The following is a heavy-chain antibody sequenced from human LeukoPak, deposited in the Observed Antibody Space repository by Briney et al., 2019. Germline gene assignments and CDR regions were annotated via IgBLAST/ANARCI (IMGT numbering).Heavy chain of an antibody. CDR1: GGSFSGYY. D-gene: IGHD1-26*01. V-gene: IGHV4-59*08. J-gene: IGHJ4*02. CDR3: ARHVGLGSSTSRFDY. CDR2: IYYSGST. Sequence: PSETLSLTCVVYGGSFSGYYWSWIRQPPGKGLEWIGYIYYSGSTNYNPSLKSRVTMSVDTSKNQFSLRLSSVTAADTALYYCARHVGLGSSTSRFDYWGQGTLVTVSS.